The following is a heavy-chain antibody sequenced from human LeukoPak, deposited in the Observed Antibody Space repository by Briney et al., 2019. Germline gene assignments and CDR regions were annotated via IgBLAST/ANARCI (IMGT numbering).Heavy chain of an antibody. Sequence: ASETLSLTCTVSGGSISSGGYYWSWIRQHPGKGLEWIGYIYYSGTTYYNPSLKSRITISVDTSKNQFSLRLSSVTAADTAVYYCARAASSLPHYWGQGTLVTVSS. CDR2: IYYSGTT. V-gene: IGHV4-31*03. J-gene: IGHJ4*02. CDR3: ARAASSLPHY. CDR1: GGSISSGGYY.